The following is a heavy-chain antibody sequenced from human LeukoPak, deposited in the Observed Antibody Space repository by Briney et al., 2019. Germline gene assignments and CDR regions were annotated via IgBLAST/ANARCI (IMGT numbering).Heavy chain of an antibody. CDR2: IYYSEST. CDR3: VRQGGIYHHLTGRQWSFDT. V-gene: IGHV4-39*01. J-gene: IGHJ4*02. Sequence: PSETLSLTCTVSGGSISSSSYYWGGIRQPPGKGREWIANIYYSESTYYNPCLESRVTISADTSKNQSSVKLNSVRAADTVMYYCVRQGGIYHHLTGRQWSFDTWGLGTLVIVSS. CDR1: GGSISSSSYY. D-gene: IGHD3-9*01.